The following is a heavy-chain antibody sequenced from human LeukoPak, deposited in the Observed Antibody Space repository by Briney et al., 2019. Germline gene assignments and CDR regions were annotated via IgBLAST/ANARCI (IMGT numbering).Heavy chain of an antibody. CDR3: ARDRVPRIAAAGLTN. J-gene: IGHJ4*02. V-gene: IGHV1-2*02. CDR2: INPNSGGT. CDR1: GYTFTGYY. Sequence: ASVKVSCKASGYTFTGYYMHWVRQAPGQGLEWMGWINPNSGGTNYAQKFQGRVTMTRDTSISTAYMELSRLRSDDTAVYYCARDRVPRIAAAGLTNWGQGTLVTVSS. D-gene: IGHD6-13*01.